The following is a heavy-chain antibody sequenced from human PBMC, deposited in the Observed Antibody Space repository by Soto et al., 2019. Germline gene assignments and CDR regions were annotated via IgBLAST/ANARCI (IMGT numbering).Heavy chain of an antibody. Sequence: CGSKRVSCAASGFTFSYYDMQWVRQATGKGLEWVSAIGTAGDTYYPGSVKGRFTISRENAKNSLYLQMNSLRAGDTAVYYCARSPPGGYHYYYVMDVWGQGTLVTVSS. D-gene: IGHD3-22*01. CDR1: GFTFSYYD. V-gene: IGHV3-13*04. CDR3: ARSPPGGYHYYYVMDV. CDR2: IGTAGDT. J-gene: IGHJ6*02.